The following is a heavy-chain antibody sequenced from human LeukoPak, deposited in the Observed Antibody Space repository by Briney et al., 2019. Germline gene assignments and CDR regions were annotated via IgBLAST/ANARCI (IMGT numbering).Heavy chain of an antibody. Sequence: SETLSLTCSVSGDSVSRSDSYWDWIRQPPGKGLEWIGTIYYSGRTYYSPSLKSRVTMSVDPSNNQFSLNLRSVTAADTALYYFARRRYYDGSGYWEWGQGTMLSVSS. CDR3: ARRRYYDGSGYWE. V-gene: IGHV4-39*01. J-gene: IGHJ1*01. CDR1: GDSVSRSDSY. CDR2: IYYSGRT. D-gene: IGHD3-22*01.